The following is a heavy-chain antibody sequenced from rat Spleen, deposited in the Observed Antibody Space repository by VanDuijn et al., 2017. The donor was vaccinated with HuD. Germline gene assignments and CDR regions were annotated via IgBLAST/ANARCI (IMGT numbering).Heavy chain of an antibody. V-gene: IGHV2-45*01. J-gene: IGHJ2*01. CDR3: ARDLDGYFDY. Sequence: QVQVKESGPGLVQPSETLSLTCTVSGFSLTSYNVHWVRQPPGKGLEWMGVMWSGGSTDYNSALKSRLSISRDTSKNQVFLKMNSLQSEDTTTYYCARDLDGYFDYWGQGVMVTVSS. CDR1: GFSLTSYN. D-gene: IGHD1-12*03. CDR2: MWSGGST.